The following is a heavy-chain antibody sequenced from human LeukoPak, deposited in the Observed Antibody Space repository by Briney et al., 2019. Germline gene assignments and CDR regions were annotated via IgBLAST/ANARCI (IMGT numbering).Heavy chain of an antibody. J-gene: IGHJ3*02. Sequence: PGESLKISCKGSGYTLNRYWIAWVRQMPGKGLEWMGIIYPGGSDTRYSPSFQGQVTISGDRSISAAYLQWSSLKASDTAMYYCARRRYGNNVDVFDIWGQGTMVTVSS. CDR1: GYTLNRYW. CDR2: IYPGGSDT. CDR3: ARRRYGNNVDVFDI. V-gene: IGHV5-51*01. D-gene: IGHD2/OR15-2a*01.